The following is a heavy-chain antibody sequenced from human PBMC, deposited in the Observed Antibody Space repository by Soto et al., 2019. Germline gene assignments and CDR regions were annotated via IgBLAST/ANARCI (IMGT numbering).Heavy chain of an antibody. CDR3: ARASGYSYGLDY. V-gene: IGHV4-59*01. Sequence: SETLSLTCTVSGGSISSYYWSWIRQPPGKGLEWIGYIYYSGSTNYNPSLKSRVTISVDTSKNQFSLKLSSVTAADTAVYYCARASGYSYGLDYWGQGTLVTVSS. J-gene: IGHJ4*02. CDR1: GGSISSYY. D-gene: IGHD5-18*01. CDR2: IYYSGST.